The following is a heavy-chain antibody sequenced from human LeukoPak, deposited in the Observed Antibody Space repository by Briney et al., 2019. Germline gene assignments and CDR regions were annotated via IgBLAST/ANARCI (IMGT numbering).Heavy chain of an antibody. CDR1: GGSFSGYY. V-gene: IGHV4-34*01. D-gene: IGHD3-10*01. CDR2: INHSGST. Sequence: SETLSLTCAVYGGSFSGYYWGWIRQPPGKGLEWIGEINHSGSTNYNPSLKSRVTISVDTSKNQFSLKLSSVTAADTAVYYCASRGISTMVRGAALDYWGQGTLVTVSS. J-gene: IGHJ4*02. CDR3: ASRGISTMVRGAALDY.